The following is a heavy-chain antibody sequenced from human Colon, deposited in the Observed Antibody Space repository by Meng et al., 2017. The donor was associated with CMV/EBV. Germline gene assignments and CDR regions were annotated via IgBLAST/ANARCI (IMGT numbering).Heavy chain of an antibody. V-gene: IGHV3-66*01. D-gene: IGHD2-21*02. CDR2: IYDTGRT. Sequence: GGSLRLSCVASGFSVSRNYISWVRQAPGKGLEWVSVIYDTGRTYYTDSLKGRFTVSRDESKNTVFLQMNNLRTEDTAVYSCARNRLECGGDCYFADSWGQGTLVTVSS. CDR3: ARNRLECGGDCYFADS. CDR1: GFSVSRNY. J-gene: IGHJ5*02.